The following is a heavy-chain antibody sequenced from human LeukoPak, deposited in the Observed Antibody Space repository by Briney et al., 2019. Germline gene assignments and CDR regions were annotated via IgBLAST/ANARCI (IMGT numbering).Heavy chain of an antibody. Sequence: PGGSLRLSCAASGFTFSSYWMHWVRQAPGKGPVWVSRINGDGSDTTYVDSVKGRFSISRDNAKNSLFLQMNSLRVEDTAVYYCARQGGHWFDPWGQGTLVTVSS. D-gene: IGHD3-16*01. CDR3: ARQGGHWFDP. CDR1: GFTFSSYW. CDR2: INGDGSDT. V-gene: IGHV3-74*01. J-gene: IGHJ5*02.